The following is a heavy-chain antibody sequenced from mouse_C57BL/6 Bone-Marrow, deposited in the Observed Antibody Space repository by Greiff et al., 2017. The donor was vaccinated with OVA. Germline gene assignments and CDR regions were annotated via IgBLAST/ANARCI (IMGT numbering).Heavy chain of an antibody. J-gene: IGHJ1*03. Sequence: EVQGVESGGGLVKPGGSLKLSCAASGFTFSSYAMSWVRQTPEKRLEWVATISAGGSYTYYPDNVKGRFTITRDNAKNNLYLQMSHLKSEDTAMYYCARDRLGRYFDVWGTGTTVTVSS. CDR1: GFTFSSYA. V-gene: IGHV5-4*01. CDR3: ARDRLGRYFDV. CDR2: ISAGGSYT. D-gene: IGHD4-1*01.